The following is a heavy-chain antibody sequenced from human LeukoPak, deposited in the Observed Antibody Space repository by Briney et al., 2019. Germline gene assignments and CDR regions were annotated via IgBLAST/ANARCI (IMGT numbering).Heavy chain of an antibody. D-gene: IGHD2-21*02. V-gene: IGHV3-7*01. Sequence: GGSLRLSCAASGFNFANHAMSWVRQTPGKGLEWVAHINPDGRDTYYVDSVKGQFAISRDNAQNSMYLQMNSLRVEDTAVYYCTSWGDTTAEYFQRWGQGTLVTVSS. CDR2: INPDGRDT. CDR1: GFNFANHA. J-gene: IGHJ1*01. CDR3: TSWGDTTAEYFQR.